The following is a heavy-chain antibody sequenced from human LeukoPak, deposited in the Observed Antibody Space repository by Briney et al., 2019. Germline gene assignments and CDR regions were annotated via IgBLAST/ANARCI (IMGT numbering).Heavy chain of an antibody. CDR3: AKDISGYDFWSGYEAGTFDY. Sequence: GGSLRLSCAASGFTFDDYAMHWVRQAPGKGLEWVSLISGDGGSIYYADSVKGRFTISRDNSKNSLYLQMDSLRTEDTALYYCAKDISGYDFWSGYEAGTFDYWGQGTLVTVSS. J-gene: IGHJ4*02. CDR1: GFTFDDYA. V-gene: IGHV3-43*02. CDR2: ISGDGGSI. D-gene: IGHD3-3*01.